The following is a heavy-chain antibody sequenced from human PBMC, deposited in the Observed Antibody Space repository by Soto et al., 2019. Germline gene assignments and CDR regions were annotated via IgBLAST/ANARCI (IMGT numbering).Heavy chain of an antibody. J-gene: IGHJ5*02. CDR2: GSA. Sequence: QVQLVQSGAEVKKPGSSVKVSCKASGGTFSIYTICWVRQAPGQGLEWMGGSANSAQKFQGRLIVTADESTSTVYLELSSLTSEDTAVYYCAREGPPDIAWFDPWGQGTLVSVSS. V-gene: IGHV1-69*01. CDR3: AREGPPDIAWFDP. CDR1: GGTFSIYT. D-gene: IGHD2-15*01.